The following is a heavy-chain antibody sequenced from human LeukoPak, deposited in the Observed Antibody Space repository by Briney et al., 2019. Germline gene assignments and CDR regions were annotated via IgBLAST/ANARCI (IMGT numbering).Heavy chain of an antibody. J-gene: IGHJ6*03. CDR2: INSDGSST. V-gene: IGHV3-74*01. CDR3: ARGRSYYYDSSGYYYGYYYYYYMDV. D-gene: IGHD3-22*01. CDR1: GFTFSSYW. Sequence: GGSLRLSCAASGFTFSSYWMHWVRQAPGKGLVWVSRINSDGSSTSYADSVKGRFTISRDNAKNTLYLQMNSLRAEDTAVYYCARGRSYYYDSSGYYYGYYYYYYMDVWGKGTTVTISS.